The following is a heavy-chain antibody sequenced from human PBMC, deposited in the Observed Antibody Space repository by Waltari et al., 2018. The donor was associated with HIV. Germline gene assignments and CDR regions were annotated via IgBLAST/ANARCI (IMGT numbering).Heavy chain of an antibody. Sequence: QVQLVQSGAEVKRPGASVKVSCKVSGYILTELSIHWVRQAPGKGLEWVGSCDHADGKTTDAQKFQGRVTMTEDTSTDTASMEVSSLRSEDTAVYYCATARQWLVDSGMDVWGQGTTVTVSS. CDR2: CDHADGKT. J-gene: IGHJ6*02. CDR3: ATARQWLVDSGMDV. D-gene: IGHD6-19*01. V-gene: IGHV1-24*01. CDR1: GYILTELS.